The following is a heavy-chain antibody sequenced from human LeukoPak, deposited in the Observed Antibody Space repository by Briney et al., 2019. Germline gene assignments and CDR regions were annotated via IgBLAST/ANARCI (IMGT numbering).Heavy chain of an antibody. CDR1: GGSISTYY. CDR3: ARDPLNYYYMDV. Sequence: SETLSLTCTVSGGSISTYYRSWIRQPPGKGLEWIGYLYYSGSTNYNPSIKSRVTISVDTSKNQFSLKLTSVTAADTAVYYWARDPLNYYYMDVWGKGTTVTVSS. J-gene: IGHJ6*03. V-gene: IGHV4-59*01. CDR2: LYYSGST.